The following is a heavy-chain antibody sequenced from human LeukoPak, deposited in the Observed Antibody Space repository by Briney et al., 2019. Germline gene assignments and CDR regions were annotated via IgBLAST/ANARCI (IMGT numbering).Heavy chain of an antibody. CDR1: GYTFTSYA. J-gene: IGHJ5*02. D-gene: IGHD2-2*01. Sequence: GASVKVSCKASGYTFTSYAMHWVRQAPGQGLEWMGWISAYNGNTNYAQKLQGRVTMTTDTSTSTAYMELRSLRSDDTAVYHCARELMRDYCSSTSCYPNWFDPWGQGTLVTVSS. V-gene: IGHV1-18*01. CDR3: ARELMRDYCSSTSCYPNWFDP. CDR2: ISAYNGNT.